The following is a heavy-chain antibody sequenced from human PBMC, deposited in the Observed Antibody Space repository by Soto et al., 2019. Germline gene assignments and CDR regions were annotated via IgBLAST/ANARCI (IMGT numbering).Heavy chain of an antibody. Sequence: EVQLLESGGGLVQPGGSLRLSCAVSGFTFSNYAMSWVRQAPGKGLEWVSALSGSGSSTYYADSVKGRFTISRDNSKNTLYLQMNSLRAEDTAVYYCARRSPSWAFDIWGQGTMVTVSS. CDR2: LSGSGSST. V-gene: IGHV3-23*01. J-gene: IGHJ3*02. CDR1: GFTFSNYA. D-gene: IGHD2-15*01. CDR3: ARRSPSWAFDI.